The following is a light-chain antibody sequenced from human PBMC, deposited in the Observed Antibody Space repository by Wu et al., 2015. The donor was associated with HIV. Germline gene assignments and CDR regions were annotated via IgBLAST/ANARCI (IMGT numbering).Light chain of an antibody. V-gene: IGKV3-11*01. CDR2: DAS. CDR1: QSISTN. Sequence: ETVLTQSPATLSLSPGERGTLSCRASQSISTNLVWYQQTPGQAPRLLMYDASNRATGIPARFSGSGSGTDFTLSISSLEPEDFAIYYCQQFGDWPLTFGQGTRLEI. J-gene: IGKJ5*01. CDR3: QQFGDWPLT.